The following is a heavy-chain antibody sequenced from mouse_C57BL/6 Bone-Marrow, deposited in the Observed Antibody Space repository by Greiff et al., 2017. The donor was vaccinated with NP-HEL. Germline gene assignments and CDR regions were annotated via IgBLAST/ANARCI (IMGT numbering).Heavy chain of an antibody. J-gene: IGHJ2*01. V-gene: IGHV6-3*01. CDR1: GFTFSNYW. D-gene: IGHD2-3*01. Sequence: DVQLQESGGGLVQPGGSMKLSCVASGFTFSNYWMNWVRQSPEKGLEWVAQIRLKSDNYATHYAESVKGRFTISRDDSKSSVYLQMNNLRAEDTGIYYCTEWIEGYDYWGQGTTLTVSS. CDR2: IRLKSDNYAT. CDR3: TEWIEGYDY.